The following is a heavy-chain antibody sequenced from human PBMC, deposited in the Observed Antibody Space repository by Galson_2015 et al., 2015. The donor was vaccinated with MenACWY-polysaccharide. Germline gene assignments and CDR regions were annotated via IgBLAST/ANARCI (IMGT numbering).Heavy chain of an antibody. CDR3: ARGFMTEYCTSTSCYQYWFDP. Sequence: SLRLSCAASGFTFSSYGMHWVRQAPGKGLEWVAVIWYDGSNKYYADSVKGRFTISRDNSMDTLYLQMYSLRAEDTAVYYCARGFMTEYCTSTSCYQYWFDPWGQGTLAAVSS. D-gene: IGHD2-2*01. J-gene: IGHJ5*02. V-gene: IGHV3-33*01. CDR2: IWYDGSNK. CDR1: GFTFSSYG.